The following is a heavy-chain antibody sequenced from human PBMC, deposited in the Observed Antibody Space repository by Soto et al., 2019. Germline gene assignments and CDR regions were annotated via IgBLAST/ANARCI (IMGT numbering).Heavy chain of an antibody. V-gene: IGHV3-11*06. CDR1: GFSFSDSY. D-gene: IGHD3-10*01. CDR2: ISGSSGYT. J-gene: IGHJ6*02. Sequence: PGGSLRLSCAASGFSFSDSYMSWVRQAPGKGLEWAAYISGSSGYTGYADSVKGRFTISRDNAKNSLYLQMNSLRVEDTAVYYCARDRGGYGPPDVWGQGPTVTVSS. CDR3: ARDRGGYGPPDV.